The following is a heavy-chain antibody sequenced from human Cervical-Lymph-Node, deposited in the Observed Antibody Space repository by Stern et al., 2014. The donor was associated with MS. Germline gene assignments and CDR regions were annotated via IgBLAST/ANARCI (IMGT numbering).Heavy chain of an antibody. D-gene: IGHD3-16*01. V-gene: IGHV4-59*01. J-gene: IGHJ4*02. CDR2: VYYTGST. CDR1: GDSLNIYY. Sequence: QVQLQESGPGLVKPSETLSLTCTVSGDSLNIYYWSWIGQSPGKGLEWIGHVYYTGSTNYNPSLKSRVTISLDKSKNQFSLKLISVTAADTAVYFCAREEVVVPGGLRYWGQGTLVTVSS. CDR3: AREEVVVPGGLRY.